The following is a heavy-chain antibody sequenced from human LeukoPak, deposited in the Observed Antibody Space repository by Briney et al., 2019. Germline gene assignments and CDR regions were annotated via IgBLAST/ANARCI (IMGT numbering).Heavy chain of an antibody. CDR3: ARGGNYYDSSGSRLGLDY. CDR2: INHSGST. D-gene: IGHD3-22*01. CDR1: GESFSGYY. J-gene: IGHJ4*02. Sequence: PSETLSLTCAVYGESFSGYYWSWIRQPPGKGLEWIGEINHSGSTNYNPSLKSRVTISVDTSKNQFSLKLSSVTAADTAVYYCARGGNYYDSSGSRLGLDYWGQGTLVTVSS. V-gene: IGHV4-34*01.